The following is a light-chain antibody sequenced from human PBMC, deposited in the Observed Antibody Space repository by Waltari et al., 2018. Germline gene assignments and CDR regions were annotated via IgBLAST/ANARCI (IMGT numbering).Light chain of an antibody. Sequence: QSGLTQPAPVSGSPGQSITLSCTGTSSAVGNYNLVSWYQQYPGKAPKLMVYEVTKRTSGVSDRFSGSKSGNTASLTIYGLQSEDEADYYCCSYAGLGIYVFGTGTKVTVL. CDR2: EVT. V-gene: IGLV2-23*02. CDR1: SSAVGNYNL. J-gene: IGLJ1*01. CDR3: CSYAGLGIYV.